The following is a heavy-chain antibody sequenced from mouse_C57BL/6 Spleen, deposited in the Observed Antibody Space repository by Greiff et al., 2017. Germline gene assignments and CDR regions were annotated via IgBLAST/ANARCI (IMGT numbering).Heavy chain of an antibody. D-gene: IGHD1-1*01. CDR1: GFTFSDYY. Sequence: EVQLVESGGGLVQPGGSLKLSCAASGFTFSDYYMYWVRQTPEKRLEWVAYISTGGGSTYYPDTVKGRFTISRDNAKNTLYLQMSRLKSEDTALYYGARRNYYGSEGAMDYWGQGTSVTVSS. J-gene: IGHJ4*01. V-gene: IGHV5-12*01. CDR3: ARRNYYGSEGAMDY. CDR2: ISTGGGST.